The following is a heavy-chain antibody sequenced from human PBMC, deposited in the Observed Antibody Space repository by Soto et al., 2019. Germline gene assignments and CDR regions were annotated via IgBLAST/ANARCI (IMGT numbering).Heavy chain of an antibody. CDR1: GYTFTGYY. CDR2: INPNSGGT. J-gene: IGHJ5*02. V-gene: IGHV1-2*04. Sequence: GASVKVSCKASGYTFTGYYMHWVRQAPGQGLEWMGWINPNSGGTNYAQKFQGWVTMTRDTSISTAYMELSRLRSDDTAVYYCARDSGNSSGSYWFDPWGQGTLVTVSS. CDR3: ARDSGNSSGSYWFDP. D-gene: IGHD6-19*01.